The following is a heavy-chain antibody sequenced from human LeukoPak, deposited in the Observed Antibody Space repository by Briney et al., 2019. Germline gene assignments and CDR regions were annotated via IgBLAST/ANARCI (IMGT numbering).Heavy chain of an antibody. CDR1: GLSFSSYT. V-gene: IGHV3-21*01. J-gene: IGHJ3*02. CDR2: ISSTSS. Sequence: GGSLRLSCAASGLSFSSYTMNWVRQAPGKGLEWVSSISSTSSKADSLKGRFTISRDNAKNSLYLQMDSLRADDTALYFCARVQDYLLYGPFDIWGQGTMVTVSS. D-gene: IGHD1-26*01. CDR3: ARVQDYLLYGPFDI.